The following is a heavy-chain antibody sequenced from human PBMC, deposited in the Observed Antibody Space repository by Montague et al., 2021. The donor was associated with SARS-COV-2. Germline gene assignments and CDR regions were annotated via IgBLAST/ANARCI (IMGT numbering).Heavy chain of an antibody. J-gene: IGHJ6*02. V-gene: IGHV4-59*01. CDR2: ISDSGST. D-gene: IGHD3-10*01. CDR3: ARGCLSYFGAGGHCYGMDV. Sequence: SETLSLSCSVSGTSITSYYWNWIRQPPGKGLEWIGYISDSGSTNYSPSLKSRVTMTVDTSKNQMSLKLTSVTAADTAVYYCARGCLSYFGAGGHCYGMDVWGRGTTVTVSS. CDR1: GTSITSYY.